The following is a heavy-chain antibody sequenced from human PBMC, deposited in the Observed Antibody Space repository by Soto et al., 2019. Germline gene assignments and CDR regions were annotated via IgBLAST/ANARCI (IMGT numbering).Heavy chain of an antibody. J-gene: IGHJ4*02. CDR1: GFTFDTYV. CDR2: IWYDGGNK. D-gene: IGHD3-16*01. CDR3: ARGARDFDY. Sequence: GSLRLSCAASGFTFDTYVMHWVRQAPGRGLEWVALIWYDGGNKYYADSAKGRFTISRDNSKNTLYLQMNSLRAEDTAVYYCARGARDFDYWGQGTLVTVSS. V-gene: IGHV3-33*01.